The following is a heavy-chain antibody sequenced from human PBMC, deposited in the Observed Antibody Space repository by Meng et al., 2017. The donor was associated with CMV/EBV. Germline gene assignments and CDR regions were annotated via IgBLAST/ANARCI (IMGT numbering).Heavy chain of an antibody. D-gene: IGHD2-2*01. J-gene: IGHJ6*02. V-gene: IGHV3-53*01. CDR2: IYSGGST. CDR3: ARPSEGYYYGMDV. CDR1: GFTVSSNY. Sequence: GGSLRLSCAASGFTVSSNYMSWVRQAPGKGLEWVSVIYSGGSTYYADSVKGRFTISRDNSKNTLYLQMNSLRAEYTAVYYCARPSEGYYYGMDVWGQGTTVTVSS.